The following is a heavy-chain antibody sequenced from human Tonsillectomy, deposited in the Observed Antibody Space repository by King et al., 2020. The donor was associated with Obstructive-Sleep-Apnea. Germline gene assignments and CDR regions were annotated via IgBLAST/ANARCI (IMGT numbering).Heavy chain of an antibody. V-gene: IGHV4-34*01. CDR1: VGSFSGYY. D-gene: IGHD3-22*01. Sequence: VQLQQWGAGLLKPSETLSLTCAVYVGSFSGYYWSWIRQPPGKGLEWIGEINHSGSTNYNPSLKSRVTISVDTSKNQFSLKLSSVTAADTAVYYCARGDTMIVVVTPDAFDIWGRGTMVTVSS. CDR3: ARGDTMIVVVTPDAFDI. J-gene: IGHJ3*02. CDR2: INHSGST.